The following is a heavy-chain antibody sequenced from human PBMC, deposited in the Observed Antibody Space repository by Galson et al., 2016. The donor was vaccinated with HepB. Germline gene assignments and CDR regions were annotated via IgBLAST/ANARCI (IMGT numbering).Heavy chain of an antibody. CDR2: IWSDGSKK. CDR3: ARARWVYSVEPFYRHWYFDL. D-gene: IGHD4-23*01. J-gene: IGHJ2*01. V-gene: IGHV3-33*01. Sequence: RLSCAASGFSFSSYGMHWVRQAPGKGLEWVAVIWSDGSKKYHADSVKGLFTISRDNSKNTMYLQMNSLRDEDTAVYYCARARWVYSVEPFYRHWYFDLWGRGTLLTVSS. CDR1: GFSFSSYG.